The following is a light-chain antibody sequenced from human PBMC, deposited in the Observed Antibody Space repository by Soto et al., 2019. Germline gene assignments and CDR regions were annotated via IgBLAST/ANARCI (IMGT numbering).Light chain of an antibody. CDR3: QQRSNWTLT. CDR2: AAS. V-gene: IGKV1-27*01. CDR1: QGISNY. J-gene: IGKJ4*01. Sequence: DIQMTQSPSTLSASVGDRVTITCRASQGISNYLAWYHLKQGKVPKLVIYAASTLQSGVPSRFSGRGSGTDGTLTISRLQHEDFAVYYCQQRSNWTLTFGGGTKVDIK.